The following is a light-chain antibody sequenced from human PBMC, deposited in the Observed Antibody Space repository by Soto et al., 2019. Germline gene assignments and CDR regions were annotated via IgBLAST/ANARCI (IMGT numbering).Light chain of an antibody. J-gene: IGLJ2*01. CDR2: DVS. CDR1: SSDVGAYNY. V-gene: IGLV2-14*01. Sequence: QSALTQPASVSGSHGQSITISCTGTSSDVGAYNYVSWYQQHPGKAPKLMIYDVSNRPSGVSNRFSGSKSGNTASLTISGLQAEDEADYYCTSFTSASTQVFGGGTQLTVL. CDR3: TSFTSASTQV.